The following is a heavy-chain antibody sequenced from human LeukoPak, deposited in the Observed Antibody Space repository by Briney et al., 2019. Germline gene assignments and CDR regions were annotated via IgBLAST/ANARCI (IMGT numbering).Heavy chain of an antibody. Sequence: SETLSLTCAVYGGSFSGYYWGWIRQPPGKGLEWIGSIYYSGSTYYNPSLKSRVTISVDTSKNQFSLKLSSVTAADTAVYYCARHERPGIAVAGTGFDYWGQGTLVTVSS. CDR2: IYYSGST. CDR1: GGSFSGYY. D-gene: IGHD6-19*01. J-gene: IGHJ4*02. CDR3: ARHERPGIAVAGTGFDY. V-gene: IGHV4-39*01.